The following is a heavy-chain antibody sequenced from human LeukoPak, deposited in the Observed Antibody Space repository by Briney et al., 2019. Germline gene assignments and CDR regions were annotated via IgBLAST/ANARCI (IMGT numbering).Heavy chain of an antibody. D-gene: IGHD6-19*01. V-gene: IGHV3-23*01. Sequence: GGSLRLSCAASGFTFSSYAMSWVRQAPGKGLEWVSAISGSGGSTYYADSVKGRFTISRDNAKNSLYLQMNSLRAEDTAVYYCAREGAVAGTGDYWGQGTLVTVSS. CDR3: AREGAVAGTGDY. CDR1: GFTFSSYA. J-gene: IGHJ4*02. CDR2: ISGSGGST.